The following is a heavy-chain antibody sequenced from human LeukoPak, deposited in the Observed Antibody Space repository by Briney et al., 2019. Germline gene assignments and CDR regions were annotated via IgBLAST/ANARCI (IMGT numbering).Heavy chain of an antibody. CDR3: VFYYYDSSGYYG. CDR2: IRGSGCST. Sequence: GGSLRLSCAASGFTFSSYAMSWVRQAPGKGLEWVSAIRGSGCSTYYTDSVKGRFTISRDNSKNTVSLQMNSLRAEDTAIYYCVFYYYDSSGYYGWGQGALVTVSS. CDR1: GFTFSSYA. V-gene: IGHV3-23*01. J-gene: IGHJ4*02. D-gene: IGHD3-22*01.